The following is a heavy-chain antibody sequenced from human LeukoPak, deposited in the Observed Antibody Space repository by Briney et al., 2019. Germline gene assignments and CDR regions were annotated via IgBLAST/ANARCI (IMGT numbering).Heavy chain of an antibody. D-gene: IGHD6-13*01. V-gene: IGHV3-30*02. CDR3: AKWIAAAGANYYYYMDV. CDR2: IRYDGSNK. J-gene: IGHJ6*03. Sequence: GGSLRLSCAASGFTFSSYGMHWVRQAPGKGLKWVAFIRYDGSNKYYADSVKGRFTISRDNSKNTLYLQMSSLRAEDTAVYYCAKWIAAAGANYYYYMDVWGKGTTVTVSS. CDR1: GFTFSSYG.